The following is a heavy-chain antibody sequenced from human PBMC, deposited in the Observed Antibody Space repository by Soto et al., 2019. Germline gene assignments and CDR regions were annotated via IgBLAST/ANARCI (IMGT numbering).Heavy chain of an antibody. CDR1: GGTFSSYA. Sequence: SVKVSCKASGGTFSSYAISWVRQAPGQGLEWMGGIIPIFGTANYAQKLQGRVTITADETTSTAYMDLSSLKTEDTAHDYSARAGATVMDFYYGVDVWGQGTTVTVSS. V-gene: IGHV1-69*13. CDR2: IIPIFGTA. J-gene: IGHJ6*02. CDR3: ARAGATVMDFYYGVDV. D-gene: IGHD4-17*01.